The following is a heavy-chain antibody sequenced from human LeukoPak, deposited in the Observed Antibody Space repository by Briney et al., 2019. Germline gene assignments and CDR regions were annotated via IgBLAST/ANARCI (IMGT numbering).Heavy chain of an antibody. Sequence: KPGASAKVSCKASGYTFTGYYMHWVRQAPGQGLEWMGRINPNSGGTNYAQKFQGRVTMTRDTSISTAYMELSRPRSDDTAVYYCARVRGVSYWFDPWGQGTLVTVSS. CDR2: INPNSGGT. J-gene: IGHJ5*02. V-gene: IGHV1-2*06. CDR1: GYTFTGYY. CDR3: ARVRGVSYWFDP. D-gene: IGHD3-10*01.